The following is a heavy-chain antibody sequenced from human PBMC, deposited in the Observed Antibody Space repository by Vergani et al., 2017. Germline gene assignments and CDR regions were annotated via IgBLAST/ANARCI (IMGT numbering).Heavy chain of an antibody. CDR3: AADHTYYDSSGYPRGNWYFDL. J-gene: IGHJ2*01. Sequence: QMQLVQSGPEVKKPGTSVKVSCKASGFTFTSSAMQWVRQARGQRLGWIGWIVVGSGNTNYAQKFQERVTITRDMSTSTAYMELSSLRSEDTAVYYCAADHTYYDSSGYPRGNWYFDLWGRGTLVTVSS. V-gene: IGHV1-58*02. CDR1: GFTFTSSA. D-gene: IGHD3-22*01. CDR2: IVVGSGNT.